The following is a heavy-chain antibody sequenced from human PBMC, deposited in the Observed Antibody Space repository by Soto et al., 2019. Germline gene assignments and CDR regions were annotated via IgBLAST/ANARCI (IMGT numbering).Heavy chain of an antibody. J-gene: IGHJ6*02. CDR3: ATLIRGYYGMDV. CDR2: IDPSDSYI. V-gene: IGHV5-10-1*01. Sequence: GESPKISCKGSGYSFTSYWISWVRQMPGKGLEWMGRIDPSDSYIKYSPSFQGHVTISADKSISTAYLQWSSLKASDTAMYYCATLIRGYYGMDVWGQGTTVTVSS. D-gene: IGHD3-10*01. CDR1: GYSFTSYW.